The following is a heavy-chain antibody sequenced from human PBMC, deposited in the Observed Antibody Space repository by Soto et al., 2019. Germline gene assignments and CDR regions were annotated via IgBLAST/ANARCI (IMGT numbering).Heavy chain of an antibody. D-gene: IGHD3-10*01. J-gene: IGHJ4*02. Sequence: SETLSLTCTVSGGSISGGCYYSIWIRQRPGKGLDWIGYIYYTGRTYYNPSLQSRVTISVDTSKNQFSLNLKSVTAADTAVYYCAVSPSSINFDFWGQGTLVTVSS. CDR3: AVSPSSINFDF. CDR2: IYYTGRT. CDR1: GGSISGGCYY. V-gene: IGHV4-31*03.